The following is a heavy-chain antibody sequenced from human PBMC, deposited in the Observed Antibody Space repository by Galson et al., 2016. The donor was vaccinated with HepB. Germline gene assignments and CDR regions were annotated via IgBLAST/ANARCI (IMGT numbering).Heavy chain of an antibody. CDR3: ARERGGYTYGDL. Sequence: SVKVSCKASGYTFTRYYMHWVRQAPGQGLEWMGIINPNGGSTSYSQKFQGRVTMTRDTSTSTAYLELRSLRSDDTAVYYCARERGGYTYGDLWGQGTTVTVSS. CDR2: INPNGGST. V-gene: IGHV1-46*01. J-gene: IGHJ6*02. CDR1: GYTFTRYY. D-gene: IGHD5-18*01.